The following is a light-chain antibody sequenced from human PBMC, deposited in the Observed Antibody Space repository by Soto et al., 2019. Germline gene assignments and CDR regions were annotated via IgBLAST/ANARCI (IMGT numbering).Light chain of an antibody. CDR2: DVS. CDR1: SSDVGDYNS. V-gene: IGLV2-11*01. CDR3: SSYAGTYLHGL. J-gene: IGLJ2*01. Sequence: QSALTQPRSVSGAPGQSVTISCTGTSSDVGDYNSVSWHQQQPDEAPTLIIYDVSKRPSGVPDRFSGSKSGNTASLTISGLQTDDEADYHCSSYAGTYLHGLFGRGTQLTVL.